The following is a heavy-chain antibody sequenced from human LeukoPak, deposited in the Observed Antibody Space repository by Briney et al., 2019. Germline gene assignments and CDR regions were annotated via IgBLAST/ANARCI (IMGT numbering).Heavy chain of an antibody. J-gene: IGHJ5*02. V-gene: IGHV5-51*01. CDR2: IYYDDSET. CDR3: ARLSLRSTRGGWFDP. Sequence: GESLKISCKGGGYSFTNYWIVWVRQMPGKGLEWMGVIYYDDSETQYSPSFQGQVTMSVDKSISTAYLQWSSLKASDTAMYYCARLSLRSTRGGWFDPWGQGTLVTVSS. CDR1: GYSFTNYW. D-gene: IGHD1-26*01.